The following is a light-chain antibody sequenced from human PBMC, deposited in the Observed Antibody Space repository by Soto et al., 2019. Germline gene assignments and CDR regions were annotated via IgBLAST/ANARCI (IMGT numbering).Light chain of an antibody. J-gene: IGKJ3*01. V-gene: IGKV1-5*03. CDR2: KAS. Sequence: EIQMTESPGERSAYVRGRANSNRRASQSISTWLAWYQQKPGEAPKLLMYKASSLDSGVPSRFSGSGSGTEFTLTISGLQPEDFATYYCQQYNSYAFSFGPGTKVDIK. CDR3: QQYNSYAFS. CDR1: QSISTW.